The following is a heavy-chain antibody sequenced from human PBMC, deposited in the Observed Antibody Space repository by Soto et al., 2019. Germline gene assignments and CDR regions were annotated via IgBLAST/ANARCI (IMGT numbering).Heavy chain of an antibody. Sequence: EVHLLESGGDLVQPGGSLRLSCAASGFTFSNFAMSWVRQAPGKGLEWVSAISVSGDSPYYADSVKGRFTICRDNSKNRLYLQMNSLSAEDTAVYYCARESRALTTGAIVYWGQGTLVTVSP. CDR2: ISVSGDSP. CDR1: GFTFSNFA. CDR3: ARESRALTTGAIVY. V-gene: IGHV3-23*01. D-gene: IGHD1-1*01. J-gene: IGHJ4*02.